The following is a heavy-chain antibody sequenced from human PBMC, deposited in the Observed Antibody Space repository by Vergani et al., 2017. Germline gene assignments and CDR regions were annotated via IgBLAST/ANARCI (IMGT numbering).Heavy chain of an antibody. D-gene: IGHD5-12*01. CDR3: AKEGPSESWLRSDFYYYYGMDV. V-gene: IGHV3-9*01. J-gene: IGHJ6*02. CDR2: ISWNSGSI. CDR1: GFTFDDYA. Sequence: EVQLVESGGGLVQPGRSLRLSCAASGFTFDDYAMHWVRQAPGKGLEWVSGISWNSGSIGYADSVKGRFTISRDNAKNSLYLQMNSLRAEDTALYYCAKEGPSESWLRSDFYYYYGMDVWGQGTTVTVSS.